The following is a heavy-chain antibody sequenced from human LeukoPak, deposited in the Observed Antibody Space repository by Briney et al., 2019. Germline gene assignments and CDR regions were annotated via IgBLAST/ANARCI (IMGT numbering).Heavy chain of an antibody. V-gene: IGHV3-7*01. CDR1: GFTFSSYS. D-gene: IGHD3-3*02. CDR2: IKQDGSEK. CDR3: ARPGHSDAFDI. J-gene: IGHJ3*02. Sequence: GRSLRLSCAVSGFTFSSYSFHWVRQAPGRGLEWVANIKQDGSEKHYVDSVKGRFTISRDNAKNSLFLQMNSLRTEDTAVYYCARPGHSDAFDIWGQGTMVTVSS.